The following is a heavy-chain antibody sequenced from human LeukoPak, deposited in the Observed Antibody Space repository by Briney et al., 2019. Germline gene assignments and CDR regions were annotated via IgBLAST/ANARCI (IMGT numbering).Heavy chain of an antibody. CDR1: GGSFSGYY. CDR3: ARHTVTTERGYYYGMDV. J-gene: IGHJ6*02. D-gene: IGHD4-11*01. V-gene: IGHV4-34*01. CDR2: INHSGST. Sequence: SETLSLTCAVYGGSFSGYYWSWLRQPPGKGLEWIGEINHSGSTNYNPSLKSRVTISVDTSKNQFSLKLSSVTAADTAVYYCARHTVTTERGYYYGMDVWGQGTTVTVSS.